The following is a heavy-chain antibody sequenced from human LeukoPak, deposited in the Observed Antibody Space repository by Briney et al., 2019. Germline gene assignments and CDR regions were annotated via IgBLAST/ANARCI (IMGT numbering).Heavy chain of an antibody. CDR2: ISGSGGST. Sequence: GGSLRLSCAASGFTFSSYAMSWVRQAPGKGLEWVSAISGSGGSTYYADSVKGRFTIPRDNSKNTLYLQMNSLRAEDTAVYYCAKDNHDFWSGYYTDYWGQGTLVTVSS. V-gene: IGHV3-23*01. CDR1: GFTFSSYA. CDR3: AKDNHDFWSGYYTDY. J-gene: IGHJ4*02. D-gene: IGHD3-3*01.